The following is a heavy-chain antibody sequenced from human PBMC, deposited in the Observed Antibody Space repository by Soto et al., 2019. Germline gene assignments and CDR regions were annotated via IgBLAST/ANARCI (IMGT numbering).Heavy chain of an antibody. CDR1: GFTFSSYA. CDR2: ISGSGGST. D-gene: IGHD3-22*01. Sequence: PGVSLRLSCAASGFTFSSYAMSWVRQAPGKGLEWVSAISGSGGSTYYADSVKGRFTISRDNSKNTLYLQMNSLRAEDTDVYYCAKDRSSGYYPRNWFDPWGQGTLVTVS. J-gene: IGHJ5*02. V-gene: IGHV3-23*01. CDR3: AKDRSSGYYPRNWFDP.